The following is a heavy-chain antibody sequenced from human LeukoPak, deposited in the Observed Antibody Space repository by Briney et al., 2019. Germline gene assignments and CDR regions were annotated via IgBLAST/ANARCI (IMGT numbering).Heavy chain of an antibody. Sequence: ASVKVSCKASGYTFTSYGISWVRQAPGQGLEWMGWISAYNGNTNYAQKLQGRVTMTTDTSTSTAHMELRSLRSDDTAVYYCARGITIFGVGIIGGYFDYWGQGTLVTVSS. D-gene: IGHD3-3*01. J-gene: IGHJ4*02. V-gene: IGHV1-18*01. CDR1: GYTFTSYG. CDR2: ISAYNGNT. CDR3: ARGITIFGVGIIGGYFDY.